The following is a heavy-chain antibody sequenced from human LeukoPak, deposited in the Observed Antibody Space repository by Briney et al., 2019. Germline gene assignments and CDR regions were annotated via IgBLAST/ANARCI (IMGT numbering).Heavy chain of an antibody. CDR1: GFTFSNYW. V-gene: IGHV3-74*01. Sequence: GGFLRLSCAASGFTFSNYWMHWVRQVAGKGLVCVSRINIDGTSSSYADSVKGRFTISRDNAKNSLYLQMNSLRAEDTAVYYCARDATYGSGSLDYWGQGTLVTVSS. CDR2: INIDGTSS. D-gene: IGHD3-10*01. CDR3: ARDATYGSGSLDY. J-gene: IGHJ4*02.